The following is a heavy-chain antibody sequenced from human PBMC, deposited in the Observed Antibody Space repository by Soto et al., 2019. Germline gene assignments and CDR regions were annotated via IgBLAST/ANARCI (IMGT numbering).Heavy chain of an antibody. Sequence: QLQLQESGPGLVKPSQTLSLACTVSGGSFSSGGYYWSWIRQLPGKGLEWIGYIYYSGSTYYNPSLKCRFTISLATSKNQFSLKLSSVTAADTAVYYCARATSFSGHHGYWGQGTLVTVSS. D-gene: IGHD2-8*02. CDR2: IYYSGST. CDR1: GGSFSSGGYY. J-gene: IGHJ4*02. CDR3: ARATSFSGHHGY. V-gene: IGHV4-31*03.